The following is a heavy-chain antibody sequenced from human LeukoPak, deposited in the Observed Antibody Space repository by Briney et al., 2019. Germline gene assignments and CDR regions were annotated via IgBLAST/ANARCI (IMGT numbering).Heavy chain of an antibody. CDR3: ARDIVEPPGSGRYFDN. CDR2: IYYSGST. CDR1: GGSISSSSYY. J-gene: IGHJ4*02. V-gene: IGHV4-39*02. D-gene: IGHD1-14*01. Sequence: SETLSLTCTVSGGSISSSSYYWGWIRQPPGKGLEWIGSIYYSGSTYYNPSLKSRVTISVDTSKNQFSLKLSSVTAADTAVYYCARDIVEPPGSGRYFDNWGQGTLITVSS.